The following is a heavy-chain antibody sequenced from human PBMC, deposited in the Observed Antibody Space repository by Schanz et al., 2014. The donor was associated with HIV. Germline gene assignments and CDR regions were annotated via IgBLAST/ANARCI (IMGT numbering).Heavy chain of an antibody. CDR2: MSYDGTKK. V-gene: IGHV3-30*18. CDR1: GFNFNSYG. D-gene: IGHD6-6*01. Sequence: QEQLVASGGGVVQPGRSLRLSCVASGFNFNSYGMHWVRQAPGKGLEWVAVMSYDGTKKHYADSVKGRFTISRDNSKNSLSLLIKSLRADDAAVYYCAKGWRDYSISSLVDYWGQGSLVTVSS. CDR3: AKGWRDYSISSLVDY. J-gene: IGHJ4*02.